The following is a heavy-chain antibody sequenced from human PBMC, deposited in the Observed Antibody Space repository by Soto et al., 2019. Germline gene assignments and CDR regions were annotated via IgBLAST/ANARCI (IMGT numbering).Heavy chain of an antibody. CDR1: GFTFSSYG. J-gene: IGHJ6*02. CDR3: TKGHEVVPAAMDYYGMDV. D-gene: IGHD2-2*01. CDR2: TSYDGSNK. Sequence: GGSLRLSCAASGFTFSSYGMHWVRQAPGKGLEWVAVTSYDGSNKYYADSVKGRFTISRDNSKNTLYLQMNSLRAEDTAVYYCTKGHEVVPAAMDYYGMDVWGQGTTVTVSS. V-gene: IGHV3-30*18.